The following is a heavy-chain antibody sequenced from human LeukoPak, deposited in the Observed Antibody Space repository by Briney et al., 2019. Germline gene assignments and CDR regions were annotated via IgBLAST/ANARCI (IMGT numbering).Heavy chain of an antibody. Sequence: PGGSLRPSCVASGFTVNSNYMTWVRQAPGKGLEWVSVIYTGGTPYYADSVKGRFTISRDISKNTVYLQMNSLRVEDTAVYYCATASRDGYNLGAFDIWGQGTMVTVSS. J-gene: IGHJ3*02. D-gene: IGHD5-24*01. V-gene: IGHV3-53*01. CDR1: GFTVNSNY. CDR2: IYTGGTP. CDR3: ATASRDGYNLGAFDI.